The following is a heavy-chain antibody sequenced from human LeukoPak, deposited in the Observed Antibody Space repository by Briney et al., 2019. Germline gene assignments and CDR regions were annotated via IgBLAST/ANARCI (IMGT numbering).Heavy chain of an antibody. Sequence: GGSLRLSCAASGFTFSSYSMSWVRQAPGKGLEWVSGISGSGSGGSTYYADSVKGRFTISRDNSKNTLYLQMNSLRAEDTAVYYCAKVTSGSYSPFDYWGQGTLVTVSS. CDR1: GFTFSSYS. D-gene: IGHD1-26*01. CDR3: AKVTSGSYSPFDY. J-gene: IGHJ4*02. CDR2: ISGSGSGGST. V-gene: IGHV3-23*01.